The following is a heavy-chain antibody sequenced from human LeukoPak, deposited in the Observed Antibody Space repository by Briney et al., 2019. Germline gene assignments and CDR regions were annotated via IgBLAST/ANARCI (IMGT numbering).Heavy chain of an antibody. CDR2: IYYSGST. V-gene: IGHV4-39*01. CDR3: ARQEGGLGYCSSTSCYAFDY. J-gene: IGHJ4*02. D-gene: IGHD2-2*01. Sequence: SETLSLTCTVSGGSISSSSYYWGWIRQPPGKGLEWIGSIYYSGSTYYNPSLKSRVTISVDTSKNQFSLKLSSVTAADTAVYYCARQEGGLGYCSSTSCYAFDYWGQGTLVTVS. CDR1: GGSISSSSYY.